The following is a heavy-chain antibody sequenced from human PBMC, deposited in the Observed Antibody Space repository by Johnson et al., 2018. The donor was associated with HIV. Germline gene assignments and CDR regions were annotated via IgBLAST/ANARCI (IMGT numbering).Heavy chain of an antibody. CDR1: GFTFSSYA. J-gene: IGHJ3*02. CDR3: AKDQPHRIVGATEKLAFDI. D-gene: IGHD1-26*01. Sequence: QVQLVESGGGVVQPGRSLRLSCAASGFTFSSYAMHWVRQAPGKGLEWVAVISYDGSNKYYADSVKGLFTISRDNSKNTLYLQMNSLRAEDTAGYYCAKDQPHRIVGATEKLAFDIWGQGTMVTVSS. V-gene: IGHV3-30*04. CDR2: ISYDGSNK.